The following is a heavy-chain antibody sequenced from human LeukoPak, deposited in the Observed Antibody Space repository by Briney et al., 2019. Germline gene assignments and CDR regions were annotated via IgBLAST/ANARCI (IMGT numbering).Heavy chain of an antibody. Sequence: VSGPTLVKPTQTLTLTCTFSGFSLSTSGVGVGWIRQPPGKALEWLALIYWDDDKRYSPSLKSRLTITKDTSKNQVVLTMTNMDPVDTATYYSAHRHYDILTGYYTGFDPWGQGTLVTVSS. J-gene: IGHJ5*02. CDR2: IYWDDDK. V-gene: IGHV2-5*02. CDR3: AHRHYDILTGYYTGFDP. D-gene: IGHD3-9*01. CDR1: GFSLSTSGVG.